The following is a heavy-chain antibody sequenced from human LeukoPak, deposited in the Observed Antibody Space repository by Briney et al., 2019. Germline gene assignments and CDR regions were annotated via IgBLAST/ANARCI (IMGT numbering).Heavy chain of an antibody. CDR3: AGGVMKYYFDY. CDR2: IYYSGST. D-gene: IGHD3-16*01. V-gene: IGHV4-59*08. Sequence: PSETLSLTCTVSGGSISSYYWSWIRQPPGKGLEWIGYIYYSGSTNYNPSLKSRVTISVDTSKNQFSLKLSSVTAADTAVYHCAGGVMKYYFDYWGQGTLVTVSS. J-gene: IGHJ4*02. CDR1: GGSISSYY.